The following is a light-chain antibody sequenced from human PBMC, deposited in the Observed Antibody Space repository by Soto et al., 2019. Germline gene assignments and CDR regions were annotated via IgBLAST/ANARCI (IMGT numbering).Light chain of an antibody. V-gene: IGKV1-5*03. J-gene: IGKJ1*01. CDR3: QHYNSYSEA. CDR1: QTISSW. CDR2: NAS. Sequence: DIQMTRSPSTLSASVGDRVTITCRASQTISSWLAWYQQKTGKAPKLMIYNASTLKSGVPSRFSGSGSGTEFNLTISRLQPDDFATYYCQHYNSYSEAFGQGTKVDI.